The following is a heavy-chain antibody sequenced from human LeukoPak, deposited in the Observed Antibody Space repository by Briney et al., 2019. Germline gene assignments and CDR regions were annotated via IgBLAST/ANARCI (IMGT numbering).Heavy chain of an antibody. CDR3: ARGSEYSGCEPYFDY. Sequence: GASVKVSCKASGGTFSSYAISWVRQAPGQGLEWMGRIIPILGIANYAQKFQGRVTITADKSTSTAYMELSSLRSEDTAVYYCARGSEYSGCEPYFDYWGQGTLVTVSS. CDR1: GGTFSSYA. J-gene: IGHJ4*02. D-gene: IGHD5-12*01. CDR2: IIPILGIA. V-gene: IGHV1-69*04.